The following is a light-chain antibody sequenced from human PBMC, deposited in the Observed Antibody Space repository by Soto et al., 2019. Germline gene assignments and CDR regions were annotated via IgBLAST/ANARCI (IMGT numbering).Light chain of an antibody. Sequence: EIVLTQSPGTLSLSPGERATLSCMASQSVSSNYLAWYQQKPGQAPRLLIYGASSRATGIPDRFSGSGSGTDFTLIISRLEPEDFAAYYCQQYGSSRTLGQGTKVDI. V-gene: IGKV3-20*01. CDR2: GAS. CDR1: QSVSSNY. CDR3: QQYGSSRT. J-gene: IGKJ1*01.